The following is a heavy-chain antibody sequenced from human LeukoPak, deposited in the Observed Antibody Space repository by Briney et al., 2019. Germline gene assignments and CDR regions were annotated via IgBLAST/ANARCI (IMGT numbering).Heavy chain of an antibody. CDR2: ISSNGRTM. CDR3: ARGSFMFDP. V-gene: IGHV3-11*04. D-gene: IGHD3-10*01. CDR1: GFSDYY. J-gene: IGHJ5*02. Sequence: GGSLRLSCAASGFSDYYMSWVRQAPGKGLEWISSISSNGRTMYYADSVKGRFTISRDNSKNSLYLQMNSLRAEDTAVYYCARGSFMFDPWGQGTLVTVSS.